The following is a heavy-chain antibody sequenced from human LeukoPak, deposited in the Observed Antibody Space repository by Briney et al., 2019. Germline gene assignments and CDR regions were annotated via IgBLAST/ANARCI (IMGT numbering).Heavy chain of an antibody. CDR1: GGSINNYY. CDR2: IHYSGST. Sequence: PSETLSLTCTVSGGSINNYYWSWIRQPPGKGLEWIGYIHYSGSTNYNPSLKSRVTISVDTSKNQFSLKLSSVTAADTAIYYCARGGYYGSGNDFRFDPWGQGTLVTVSS. CDR3: ARGGYYGSGNDFRFDP. V-gene: IGHV4-59*01. D-gene: IGHD3-10*01. J-gene: IGHJ5*02.